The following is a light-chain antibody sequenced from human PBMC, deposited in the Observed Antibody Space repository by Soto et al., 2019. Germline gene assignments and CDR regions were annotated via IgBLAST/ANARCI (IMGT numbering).Light chain of an antibody. Sequence: QSALTQPPSASGSPGQSVTISCTGTSSDVGGYNYVSWYQQHPGKAPKFLIFEVSRRPSGVPDRFSGSKSGNTASLTVSGLQVDDEAEYYCSSYAGSNNPVIFGGGTQLTVL. J-gene: IGLJ2*01. V-gene: IGLV2-8*01. CDR3: SSYAGSNNPVI. CDR2: EVS. CDR1: SSDVGGYNY.